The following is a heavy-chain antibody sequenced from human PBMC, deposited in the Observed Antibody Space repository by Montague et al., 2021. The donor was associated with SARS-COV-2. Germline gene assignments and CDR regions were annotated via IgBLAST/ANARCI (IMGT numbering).Heavy chain of an antibody. CDR3: ARGRQHFNMIVVVMTGGEYHFDX. J-gene: IGHJ4*02. CDR2: INHRGTS. CDR1: GGSFSDYF. V-gene: IGHV4-34*01. Sequence: SETLSLTCAVYGGSFSDYFWTWIRQPPGKGLEWIGEINHRGTSNYNPSLKSRVSISVDTSKNQFSLYLGSVTAADTAVYYCARGRQHFNMIVVVMTGGEYHFDXWGQGTLVTVSS. D-gene: IGHD3-22*01.